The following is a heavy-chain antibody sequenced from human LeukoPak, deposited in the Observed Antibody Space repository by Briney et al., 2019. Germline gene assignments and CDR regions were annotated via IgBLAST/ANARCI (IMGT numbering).Heavy chain of an antibody. D-gene: IGHD6-19*01. V-gene: IGHV1-18*01. Sequence: ASVKVSCKASGYTFTSYGISWVRQAPGQGLEWMGWISAYNGNTNYAQKLQGRVTMTTDTSTSTAYMELRSLRSDDTAVYYCAREPVGQWLVLYYYYGMDVWGQGTTVTVSS. CDR3: AREPVGQWLVLYYYYGMDV. CDR2: ISAYNGNT. CDR1: GYTFTSYG. J-gene: IGHJ6*02.